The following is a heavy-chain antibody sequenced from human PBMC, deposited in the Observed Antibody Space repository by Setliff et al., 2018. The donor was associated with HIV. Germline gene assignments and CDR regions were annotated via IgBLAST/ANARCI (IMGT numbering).Heavy chain of an antibody. Sequence: GGSLRLSCAASGFIFSKSCMNWVRQAPGKGLEWVSYISSSSSTIYYADSVKGRFTISRDNAKNSLYLQTNSLRAEDTAVYYCARGAYYMDVWGKGTTVTVSS. J-gene: IGHJ6*03. CDR3: ARGAYYMDV. CDR2: ISSSSSTI. D-gene: IGHD3-16*01. V-gene: IGHV3-48*01. CDR1: GFIFSKSC.